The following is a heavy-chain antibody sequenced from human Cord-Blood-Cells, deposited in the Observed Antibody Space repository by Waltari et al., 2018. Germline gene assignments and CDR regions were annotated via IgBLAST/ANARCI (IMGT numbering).Heavy chain of an antibody. J-gene: IGHJ4*02. Sequence: QLQLQESGPGLVKPSETLSLTCTVSGGSISSSSYYWGWIRQPPGKGLEWIGSIYYSGSPYYNPPLKSRVTISVDTSKNQFSLKLSSVTAADTAVYYCASPGADYYDSSGYLYYFDYWGQGTLVTVSS. CDR1: GGSISSSSYY. D-gene: IGHD3-22*01. CDR2: IYYSGSP. CDR3: ASPGADYYDSSGYLYYFDY. V-gene: IGHV4-39*01.